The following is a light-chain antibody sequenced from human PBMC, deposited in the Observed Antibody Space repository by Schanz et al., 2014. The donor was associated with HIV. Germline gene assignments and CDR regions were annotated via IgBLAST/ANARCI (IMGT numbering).Light chain of an antibody. V-gene: IGLV1-44*01. Sequence: QSVVTQPPSASGTPGQRVTISCSGSSSNIGSNTVNWYQHLPGSAPQLLIYSDNQRPSRVPDRFSGSQSGTSASLAISGLQSEDESDFFCATWDDSLDGWVFGGGTKVTVL. CDR2: SDN. CDR3: ATWDDSLDGWV. CDR1: SSNIGSNT. J-gene: IGLJ3*02.